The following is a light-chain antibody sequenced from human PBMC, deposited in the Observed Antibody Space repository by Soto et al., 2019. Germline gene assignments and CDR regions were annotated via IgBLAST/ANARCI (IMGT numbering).Light chain of an antibody. Sequence: QSPPAPPPSASCTPGESVTISGTGTSSDIGADIYVSWYQQHPGKAPKLMISEVSRRPSGVPERFSGSKSGNTASLTVSGLQADDAAHYYCSSYAGSKNVVLGTGTKV. CDR3: SSYAGSKNVV. CDR1: SSDIGADIY. V-gene: IGLV2-8*01. J-gene: IGLJ1*01. CDR2: EVS.